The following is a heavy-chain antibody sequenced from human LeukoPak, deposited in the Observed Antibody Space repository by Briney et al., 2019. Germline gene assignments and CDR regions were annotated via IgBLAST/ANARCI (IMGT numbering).Heavy chain of an antibody. CDR1: GFTFSSYS. CDR2: ISSSSSTI. V-gene: IGHV3-48*04. D-gene: IGHD3-10*01. Sequence: GGSLRLSCAASGFTFSSYSMNWVRQAPGKGLEWVSYISSSSSTIYYADSVKGRFTISRDNAKNSLYLQMNSLRAEDTAVYYCARGGITMVRGRLGGMDVWGQGTTVTVSS. CDR3: ARGGITMVRGRLGGMDV. J-gene: IGHJ6*02.